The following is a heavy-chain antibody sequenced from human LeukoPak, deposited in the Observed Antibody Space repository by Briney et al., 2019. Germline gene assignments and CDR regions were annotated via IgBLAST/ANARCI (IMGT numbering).Heavy chain of an antibody. J-gene: IGHJ5*02. Sequence: ASVKVSCKASGYTFTSYYMHWVRQAPGQGLEWMGIINPSGGSTSYAQKFQGRVTITADKSTSTAYMELSSLRSEDTAVYYCASSTVVTATNGNWFDPWGQGTLVTVSS. CDR1: GYTFTSYY. CDR2: INPSGGST. CDR3: ASSTVVTATNGNWFDP. D-gene: IGHD2-21*02. V-gene: IGHV1-46*01.